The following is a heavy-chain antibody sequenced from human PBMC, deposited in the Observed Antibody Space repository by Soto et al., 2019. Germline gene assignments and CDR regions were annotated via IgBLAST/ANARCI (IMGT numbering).Heavy chain of an antibody. CDR2: ISGSGGST. CDR1: GFTFGSYA. J-gene: IGHJ4*02. V-gene: IGHV3-23*01. CDR3: AKDRVWYSSSPADY. D-gene: IGHD6-6*01. Sequence: GGSRRLSCAASGFTFGSYAMSCVRQAQGKGLEWVSAISGSGGSTYYADSVKGRFTISRDNSKNTLYLQMNSLRAEDTAVYYCAKDRVWYSSSPADYWGQGTLVTVSS.